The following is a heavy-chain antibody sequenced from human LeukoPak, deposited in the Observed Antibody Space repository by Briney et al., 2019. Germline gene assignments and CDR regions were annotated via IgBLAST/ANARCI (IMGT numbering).Heavy chain of an antibody. D-gene: IGHD1-26*01. CDR3: ASQYLVGAVDY. V-gene: IGHV3-21*04. CDR2: ISSSSSYI. J-gene: IGHJ4*02. CDR1: GFTFSSYS. Sequence: GGSLRLSCAASGFTFSSYSMNWVRQAPGKGLEWVSSISSSSSYIYYADSVKGRFTISRDNAKNSLYLQMNGLRTEDTALYYCASQYLVGAVDYWGQGTLVTVSS.